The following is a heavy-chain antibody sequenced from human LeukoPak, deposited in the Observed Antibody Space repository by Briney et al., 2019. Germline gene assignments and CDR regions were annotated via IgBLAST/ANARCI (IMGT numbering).Heavy chain of an antibody. J-gene: IGHJ6*02. CDR3: AKKLTTRYYYGMDV. V-gene: IGHV3-23*01. Sequence: GGSLRLSCAASVFTFSSYSMSWVRQAPGKGLEWVSAISGSGGSTYYADSVKGRFTISGDNSKNTLYLQMNSLRAEDTAVYYCAKKLTTRYYYGMDVWGQGTTVTVSS. CDR1: VFTFSSYS. CDR2: ISGSGGST. D-gene: IGHD4-17*01.